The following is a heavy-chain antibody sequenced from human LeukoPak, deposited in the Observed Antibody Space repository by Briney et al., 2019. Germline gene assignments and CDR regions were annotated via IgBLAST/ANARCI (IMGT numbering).Heavy chain of an antibody. CDR3: ARRGAYDSRGLYDYYGLDV. V-gene: IGHV3-23*01. CDR1: GFTFSSYA. D-gene: IGHD3-22*01. Sequence: PGGSLRLSCAASGFTFSSYAMNWVRQAPGKGLEWVSAISGSGGSTYYADSVKGRFTISRDNSKNTVDLQMNSLRAEDTAVYYCARRGAYDSRGLYDYYGLDVWGQGTTVTVSS. J-gene: IGHJ6*02. CDR2: ISGSGGST.